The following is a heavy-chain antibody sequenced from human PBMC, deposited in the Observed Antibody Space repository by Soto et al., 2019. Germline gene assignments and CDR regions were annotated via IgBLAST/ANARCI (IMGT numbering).Heavy chain of an antibody. CDR1: GGTFSTYA. J-gene: IGHJ3*02. Sequence: SVKVSCKASGGTFSTYAISWVRQAPGQGLEWMGGIIPIFGTAKYAQKFQGRVTITADESTSTAYMELSSLRSEDTALYYCAKEGPHPEDRAAFEIWGQGTMVTVSS. CDR3: AKEGPHPEDRAAFEI. V-gene: IGHV1-69*13. CDR2: IIPIFGTA.